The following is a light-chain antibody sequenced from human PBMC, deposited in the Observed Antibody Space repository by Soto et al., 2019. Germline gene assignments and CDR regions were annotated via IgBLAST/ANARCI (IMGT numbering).Light chain of an antibody. Sequence: EIVMTQSPATLSVSPGERATLTCRASQGVSSNLAWYLQKPGQAPKLLIYRASTRATGVPANVSGGGSGTDFKLTSSSLQSEDFAVEECQQYNNWPWTFGQGTKVDIK. J-gene: IGKJ1*01. CDR2: RAS. V-gene: IGKV3-15*01. CDR3: QQYNNWPWT. CDR1: QGVSSN.